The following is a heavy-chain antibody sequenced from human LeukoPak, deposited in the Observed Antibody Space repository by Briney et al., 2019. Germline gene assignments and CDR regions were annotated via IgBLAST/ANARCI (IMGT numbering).Heavy chain of an antibody. CDR2: ISSSSSTI. J-gene: IGHJ4*02. CDR1: GFSFSTYS. V-gene: IGHV3-48*02. CDR3: TGDTIFGE. Sequence: PGGSLRLSCAAAGFSFSTYSMNWVRQAPGKGLEWVSYISSSSSTIYYADAVKGRFTISRDNAKNSLYLQMNSLRDEDTAVYYCTGDTIFGEWGQGTLVTVSS. D-gene: IGHD3-3*01.